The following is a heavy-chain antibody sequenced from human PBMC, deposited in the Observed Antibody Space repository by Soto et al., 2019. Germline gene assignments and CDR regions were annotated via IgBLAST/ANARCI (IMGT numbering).Heavy chain of an antibody. CDR3: GRDKADTMVRGVIITRHFDY. Sequence: GASVKVSCKASGYTFTSYGISWVRQAPGQGLEWMGWISAYNGNTNYAQKLQGRVTITADKSTSTAYMELSSLRSEDTAVYYCGRDKADTMVRGVIITRHFDYWG. D-gene: IGHD3-10*01. CDR2: ISAYNGNT. J-gene: IGHJ4*01. V-gene: IGHV1-18*04. CDR1: GYTFTSYG.